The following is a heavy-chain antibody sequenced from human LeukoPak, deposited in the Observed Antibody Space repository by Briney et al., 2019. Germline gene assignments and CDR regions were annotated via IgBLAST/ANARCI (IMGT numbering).Heavy chain of an antibody. V-gene: IGHV3-21*01. J-gene: IGHJ3*02. D-gene: IGHD3-22*01. Sequence: GGSLRLSCAASGFTFSSYSMNWVRQAPGKGLEWVSSISSSSSYIYYADSVKGRFTISRDNAKNSLYLQMNSLRAEDTAVYYCARGAPYYYDSSGYAFDIWGQGTMVTVSS. CDR3: ARGAPYYYDSSGYAFDI. CDR2: ISSSSSYI. CDR1: GFTFSSYS.